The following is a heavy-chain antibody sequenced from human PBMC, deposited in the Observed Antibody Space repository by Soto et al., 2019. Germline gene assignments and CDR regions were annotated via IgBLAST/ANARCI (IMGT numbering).Heavy chain of an antibody. D-gene: IGHD3-22*01. V-gene: IGHV3-23*01. CDR3: ARTLMGPYDSSGRFDY. J-gene: IGHJ4*02. CDR2: ISGSGGST. CDR1: GFTFSSYA. Sequence: EVQLLESGGGLVQPGGSLRLSCAASGFTFSSYAMSWVRQAPGKGLEWVSAISGSGGSTYYADSVKGRFTISRDNSKNTLYLQMNSLRAEDTAVYYCARTLMGPYDSSGRFDYWGQGTLVTVSS.